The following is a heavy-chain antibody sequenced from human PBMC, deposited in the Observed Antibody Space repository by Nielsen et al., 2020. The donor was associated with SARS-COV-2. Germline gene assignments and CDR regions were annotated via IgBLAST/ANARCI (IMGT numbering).Heavy chain of an antibody. V-gene: IGHV3-74*01. CDR3: TKDASPWGIAAAGSFDL. D-gene: IGHD6-13*01. Sequence: GESLKISCAVSGFTFSSYWMDWVRQVPGKGLVWVSRINSDGSSATYADSVKGRFTISRDNSKNTLYLQMNSLRAEDTAVYYCTKDASPWGIAAAGSFDLWGRGTLVTVSS. CDR2: INSDGSSA. CDR1: GFTFSSYW. J-gene: IGHJ2*01.